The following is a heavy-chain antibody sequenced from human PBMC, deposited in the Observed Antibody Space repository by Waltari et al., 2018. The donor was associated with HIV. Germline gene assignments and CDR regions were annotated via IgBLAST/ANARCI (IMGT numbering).Heavy chain of an antibody. V-gene: IGHV1-2*06. CDR3: ARRYCSGGSCSYYFDY. CDR1: GYTFTGYY. D-gene: IGHD2-15*01. Sequence: QVQLVQSGAEVKKPGASVKVSCKASGYTFTGYYMHWVRQAPGQGLAWMGRINPNSGGTNYAQKFQGRVTMTRDTSISTAYMELSRLRSDDTAVYYCARRYCSGGSCSYYFDYWGQGTLVTVSS. J-gene: IGHJ4*02. CDR2: INPNSGGT.